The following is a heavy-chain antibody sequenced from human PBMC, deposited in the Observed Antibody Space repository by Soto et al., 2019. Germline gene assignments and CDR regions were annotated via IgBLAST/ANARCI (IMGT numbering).Heavy chain of an antibody. CDR2: IYYSGST. Sequence: PSETLSLTCTVSGGSISSGDYYWSWIRQPPGKGLEWIGYIYYSGSTYYNPSLKSRVTISVDTSKNQFSLKLSSVTAADTAVYYCARERRIAGATHWGQGTLVTVSS. D-gene: IGHD1-26*01. CDR1: GGSISSGDYY. J-gene: IGHJ4*02. V-gene: IGHV4-30-4*01. CDR3: ARERRIAGATH.